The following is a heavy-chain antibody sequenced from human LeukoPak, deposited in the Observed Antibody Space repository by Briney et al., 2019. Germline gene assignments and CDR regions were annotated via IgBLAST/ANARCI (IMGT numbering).Heavy chain of an antibody. J-gene: IGHJ1*01. V-gene: IGHV1-69*04. D-gene: IGHD1-26*01. CDR1: GGTFSSYA. CDR2: IIPILGIA. CDR3: ARAPSGGSYSEYFQH. Sequence: GSSVKVSCKASGGTFSSYAISWVRQAPGQGLEWMGRIIPILGIANYAQKFQGRVTITADKSTSTAYMELSSLRSEDTAVYYCARAPSGGSYSEYFQHWGQGTLVTVSS.